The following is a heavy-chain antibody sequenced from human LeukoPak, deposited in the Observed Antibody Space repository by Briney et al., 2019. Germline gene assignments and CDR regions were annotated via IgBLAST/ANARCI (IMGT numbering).Heavy chain of an antibody. CDR3: ATLLEPYYHLGH. Sequence: PGGSLRLSCAASGFTFSSYAMSWVRQAPGKGLEWVSAISGSGGSTYYADSVKGRFTISRDTSKTTVYLPMNSLRAEDTAVSAWATLLEPYYHLGHWGRGTLVTAPS. D-gene: IGHD3-3*01. J-gene: IGHJ4*02. CDR1: GFTFSSYA. CDR2: ISGSGGST. V-gene: IGHV3-23*01.